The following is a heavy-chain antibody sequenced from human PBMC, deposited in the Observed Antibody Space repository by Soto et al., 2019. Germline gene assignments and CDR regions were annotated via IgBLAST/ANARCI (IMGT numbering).Heavy chain of an antibody. J-gene: IGHJ6*02. V-gene: IGHV3-53*01. D-gene: IGHD3-10*01. CDR1: GLGVRNNY. CDR2: IYNDGTT. Sequence: GGSLRLSCTAYGLGVRNNYMSWVRQAPGMGLEWVSVIYNDGTTYYADSVKGRFTLSRDTSKNTLSLQMDSLRAEDTAVYYCVRPLPSGRNYRMDVWGQGTTVTVSS. CDR3: VRPLPSGRNYRMDV.